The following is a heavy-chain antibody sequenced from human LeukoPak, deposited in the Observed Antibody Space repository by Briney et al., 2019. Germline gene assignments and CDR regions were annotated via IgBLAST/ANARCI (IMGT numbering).Heavy chain of an antibody. D-gene: IGHD1-26*01. J-gene: IGHJ4*02. CDR3: PGVRGKGGLLLPPHLGF. Sequence: GGSLKLSCAASGFSFSSYALTWVRQAPGKGLEWVSTISGSGGSTNYAESVKGRFTISRDNSKKTLYLQMNSLTAEDIGVYYFPGVRGKGGLLLPPHLGFWGQGTLVTVSS. V-gene: IGHV3-23*01. CDR1: GFSFSSYA. CDR2: ISGSGGST.